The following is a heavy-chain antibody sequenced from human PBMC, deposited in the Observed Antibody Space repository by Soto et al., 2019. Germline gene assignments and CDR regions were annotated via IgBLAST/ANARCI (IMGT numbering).Heavy chain of an antibody. J-gene: IGHJ4*02. CDR3: ARVQRFGRYPDY. CDR2: INHSGST. V-gene: IGHV4-34*01. Sequence: QVKLQQWGAGLLKPSETLSLTCAVYGGSFSGYYWSWIRQPPGKGLEWIGEINHSGSTNYNPSLKSRVTISVDTSKNQFSLKLSSVTAADTAVYYCARVQRFGRYPDYWGQGTLVTVSS. D-gene: IGHD3-16*01. CDR1: GGSFSGYY.